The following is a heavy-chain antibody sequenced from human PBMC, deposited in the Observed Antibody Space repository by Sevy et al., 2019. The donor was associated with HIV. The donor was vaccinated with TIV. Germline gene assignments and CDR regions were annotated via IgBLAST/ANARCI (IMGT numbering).Heavy chain of an antibody. D-gene: IGHD5-18*01. J-gene: IGHJ4*02. Sequence: GGSLRLSCAASGFTFSSYVISWVRQAPGRGLEWVSGIRGNGGSTYYADSVKGRFTISRDNSKNTLYLQMHSLRVEDTAVYYCAHGRGYTSPRVFGFWGQGTLVTVSS. CDR1: GFTFSSYV. CDR2: IRGNGGST. V-gene: IGHV3-23*01. CDR3: AHGRGYTSPRVFGF.